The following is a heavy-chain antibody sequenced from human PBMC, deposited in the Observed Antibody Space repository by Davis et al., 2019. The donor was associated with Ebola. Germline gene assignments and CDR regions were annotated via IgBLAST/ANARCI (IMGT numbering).Heavy chain of an antibody. CDR3: ARDRGVGATGYYFDY. D-gene: IGHD1-26*01. CDR1: GGSISSYY. Sequence: MPSETLSLTCTVSGGSISSYYWSWIRQPPGKGLEWIGYIYYSGSTNYNPPLKSRVTISVDTSKNQFSLKLSFVTAADTAVYYCARDRGVGATGYYFDYWGQGTLVTVSS. V-gene: IGHV4-59*01. CDR2: IYYSGST. J-gene: IGHJ4*02.